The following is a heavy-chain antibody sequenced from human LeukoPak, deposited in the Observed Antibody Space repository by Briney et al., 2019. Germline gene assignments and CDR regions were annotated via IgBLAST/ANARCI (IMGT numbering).Heavy chain of an antibody. CDR2: IDPSDSYT. CDR1: EYSFTSYW. J-gene: IGHJ4*02. CDR3: ARHSAGIVVAGK. V-gene: IGHV5-10-1*01. Sequence: GESLKISCKGSEYSFTSYWISWVRQMPGKGLEWMGRIDPSDSYTNYSPSFQGHVTIPADKSISTVYLQWSSLKASDTAMYYCARHSAGIVVAGKWGQGTLVTVSS. D-gene: IGHD6-19*01.